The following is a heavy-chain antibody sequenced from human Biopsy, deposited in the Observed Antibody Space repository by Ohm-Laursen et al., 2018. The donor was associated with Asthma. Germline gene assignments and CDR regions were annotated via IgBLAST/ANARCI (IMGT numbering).Heavy chain of an antibody. CDR2: VSSDGHNK. V-gene: IGHV3-30*03. D-gene: IGHD3-22*01. Sequence: SLRLSCSASGFVFSQSGMHWVRQAPGKGLEWVALVSSDGHNKYYEDSVKGRFTISRDNSRNRLYLQINRLTVEDSAVYFCARQSGQDYGDSSGFDIWGQGTKVAVSS. CDR1: GFVFSQSG. J-gene: IGHJ3*02. CDR3: ARQSGQDYGDSSGFDI.